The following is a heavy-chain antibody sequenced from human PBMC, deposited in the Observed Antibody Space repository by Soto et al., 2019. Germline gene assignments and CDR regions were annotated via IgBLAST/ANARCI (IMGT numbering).Heavy chain of an antibody. Sequence: GGSLRLSCAGSGFTFSSNSMNWVRQAPGKGLEWVSSIRSSGNYMYYADSVKGRFTISRDNVKNSLYLQMNTLRAEDTAVYYCARGSPVGYNYARPFDYWGQGTLVTVSS. CDR1: GFTFSSNS. D-gene: IGHD5-18*01. CDR3: ARGSPVGYNYARPFDY. CDR2: IRSSGNYM. V-gene: IGHV3-21*01. J-gene: IGHJ4*02.